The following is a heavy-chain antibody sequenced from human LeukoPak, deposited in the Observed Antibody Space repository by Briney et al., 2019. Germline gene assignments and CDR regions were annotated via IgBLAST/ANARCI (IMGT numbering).Heavy chain of an antibody. Sequence: PGGSLRLSCAASGFRFRSYWMSWVSQAPGKGLEWESKIKEDGSETFYVDSGKGRFTIARDNGKDSLDLQKNSLRAEDAALNYCPRVPMLTERGHWYFDLWGRGNLVTVSS. CDR3: PRVPMLTERGHWYFDL. J-gene: IGHJ2*01. D-gene: IGHD2-21*02. CDR2: IKEDGSET. V-gene: IGHV3-7*01. CDR1: GFRFRSYW.